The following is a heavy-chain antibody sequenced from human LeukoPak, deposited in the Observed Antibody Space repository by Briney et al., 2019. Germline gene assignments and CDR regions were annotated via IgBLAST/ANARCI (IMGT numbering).Heavy chain of an antibody. CDR3: ARVIGSYGDSAY. J-gene: IGHJ4*02. V-gene: IGHV3-23*01. CDR1: GFTFSSYA. CDR2: ISSGGGTT. D-gene: IGHD3-16*01. Sequence: PGGSLRLSCAASGFTFSSYAMSWVRQAPGKGLEWVSTISSGGGTTYYADSLKGRFTISRDNAKNSLYLQMNSLRAEDTAVYYCARVIGSYGDSAYWGQGTLVTVSS.